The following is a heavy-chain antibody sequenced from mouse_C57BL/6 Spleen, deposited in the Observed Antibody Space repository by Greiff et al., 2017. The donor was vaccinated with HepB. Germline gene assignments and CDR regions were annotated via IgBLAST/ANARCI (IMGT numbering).Heavy chain of an antibody. V-gene: IGHV5-4*01. CDR1: GFTFSSYA. D-gene: IGHD1-1*01. CDR2: ISDGGSYT. Sequence: EVHLVESGGGLVKPGGSLKLSCAASGFTFSSYAMSWVRQTPEKRLEWVATISDGGSYTYYPDNVKGRFTISRDNAKNNLYLQMSHLKSEDTAMYYCARGGDYYGSKGDYWGQGTTLTVSS. J-gene: IGHJ2*01. CDR3: ARGGDYYGSKGDY.